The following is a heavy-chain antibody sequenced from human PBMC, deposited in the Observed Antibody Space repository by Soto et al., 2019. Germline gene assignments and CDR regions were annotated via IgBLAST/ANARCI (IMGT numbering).Heavy chain of an antibody. V-gene: IGHV5-10-1*01. CDR2: IDPSDSYT. J-gene: IGHJ3*02. Sequence: GESLKISCKGSGYSFTSYWISWVRQMPGKGLEWMGRIDPSDSYTNYSPSFQGHVTISADKSISTAYLQWSSLKASDTAMYYCARHGRYYDSSGYYSHDALDIWGQGTMVTVSS. CDR1: GYSFTSYW. CDR3: ARHGRYYDSSGYYSHDALDI. D-gene: IGHD3-22*01.